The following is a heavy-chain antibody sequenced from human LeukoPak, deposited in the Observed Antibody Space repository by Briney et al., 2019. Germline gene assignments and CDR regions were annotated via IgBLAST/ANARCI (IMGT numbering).Heavy chain of an antibody. V-gene: IGHV1-18*01. Sequence: ASVKVSCKASGYTFTSYGISWVRQAPGQGLEWMGWISAYNGNTNYAQKLQGRVTMTTDTSTSTAYMGLRSLRSDDTAVYYCARDLNTYYYDSSGGYGMDVWGQGTTVTVSS. D-gene: IGHD3-22*01. CDR3: ARDLNTYYYDSSGGYGMDV. CDR1: GYTFTSYG. CDR2: ISAYNGNT. J-gene: IGHJ6*02.